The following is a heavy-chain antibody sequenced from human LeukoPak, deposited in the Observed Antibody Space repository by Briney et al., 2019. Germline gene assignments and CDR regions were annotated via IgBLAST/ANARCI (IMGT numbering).Heavy chain of an antibody. CDR3: ARQTRPGYGRSENAFHI. Sequence: KPSETLSLTCTVSGGSISSSSYYWDWIRQPPGKGLEWIGNLYYGGNTHYNPSLKSRVTISADTSNNQFSLNLSSVTATDTAVYYCARQTRPGYGRSENAFHIWRQGTMVTVSS. D-gene: IGHD2-15*01. V-gene: IGHV4-39*01. J-gene: IGHJ3*02. CDR2: LYYGGNT. CDR1: GGSISSSSYY.